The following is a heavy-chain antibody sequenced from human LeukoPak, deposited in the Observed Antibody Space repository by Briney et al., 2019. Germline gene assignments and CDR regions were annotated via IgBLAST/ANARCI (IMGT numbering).Heavy chain of an antibody. CDR2: INHSGST. CDR3: ARGVATYWYYFDY. CDR1: GGSISSRTYY. J-gene: IGHJ4*02. Sequence: PSETLSLTCTVSGGSISSRTYYWAWIRQPPGKGLEWIGEINHSGSTNYNPSLKSRITISVDTSKNQFSLKVSSVTAADTAVYYCARGVATYWYYFDYWGQGTLVTVSS. V-gene: IGHV4-39*07. D-gene: IGHD5-12*01.